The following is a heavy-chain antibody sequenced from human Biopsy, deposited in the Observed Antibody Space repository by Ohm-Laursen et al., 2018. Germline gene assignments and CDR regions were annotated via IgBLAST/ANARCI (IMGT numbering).Heavy chain of an antibody. CDR3: AKPSGGVSTIGFDP. CDR2: INPATGET. CDR1: GYTFNAYY. V-gene: IGHV1-2*02. Sequence: ASVKVSCKASGYTFNAYYIHWMRQAPGQGLEWMGWINPATGETRYAQRFQGRVTMTRDTSVTTAYMRLSSLTSDDTALYYCAKPSGGVSTIGFDPWGQGTQVIVSS. D-gene: IGHD3-16*01. J-gene: IGHJ5*02.